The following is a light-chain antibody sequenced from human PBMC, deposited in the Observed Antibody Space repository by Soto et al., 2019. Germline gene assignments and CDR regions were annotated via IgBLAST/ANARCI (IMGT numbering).Light chain of an antibody. CDR2: AAS. CDR3: QKYNRPPFT. V-gene: IGKV1-27*01. Sequence: DIQMTQSPSSLSASVGDRVTITCRASQGISNYLAWYQQKPGKVPKLLIYAASTLQSGVPSRFSGSGSGTDFTLTSSSLQPEDVPTYYCQKYNRPPFTFGPGTQVDIK. J-gene: IGKJ3*01. CDR1: QGISNY.